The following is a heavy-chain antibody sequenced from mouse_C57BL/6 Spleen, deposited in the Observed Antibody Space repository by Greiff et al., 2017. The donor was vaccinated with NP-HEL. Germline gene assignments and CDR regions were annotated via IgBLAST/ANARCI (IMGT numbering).Heavy chain of an antibody. Sequence: EVKLEESGPGMVKPSQSLSLTCTVTGYSITSGYDWHWIRHFPGNKLEWMGYISYSGSTNYNPSLKSRISITHDTSKNHFFLKLNSVTTEDTATYYCARGGYSNSAWFAYWGQGTLVTVSA. CDR1: GYSITSGYD. D-gene: IGHD2-5*01. CDR3: ARGGYSNSAWFAY. CDR2: ISYSGST. V-gene: IGHV3-1*01. J-gene: IGHJ3*01.